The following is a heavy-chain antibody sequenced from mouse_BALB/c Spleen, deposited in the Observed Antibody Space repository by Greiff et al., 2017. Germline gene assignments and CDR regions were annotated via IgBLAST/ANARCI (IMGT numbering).Heavy chain of an antibody. CDR1: GFSLSRYS. V-gene: IGHV2-6-4*01. CDR2: IWGGGST. J-gene: IGHJ3*01. CDR3: ARNEDYGNYIWFAY. Sequence: VQRVESGPGLVAPSQSLSITCTVSGFSLSRYSVHWVRQHPGKGLEWLGMIWGGGSTDYNSALKSRLSISKDNSKSQVFLKMNSLQTDDTAMYYCARNEDYGNYIWFAYWGQGTLVTVSA. D-gene: IGHD2-1*01.